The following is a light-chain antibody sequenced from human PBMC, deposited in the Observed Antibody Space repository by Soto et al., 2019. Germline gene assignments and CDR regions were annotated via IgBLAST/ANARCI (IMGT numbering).Light chain of an antibody. Sequence: QTVVTQEPSLTVSPGGTVTLTCASSTGPVSNGHYPYWVQQKPGQVPRTLIYDTSSKHSWTPARFSGSLIGDKAALTLSGAQAEDEADYYCAAWDDSLSGHVLFGGGTKLTVL. CDR3: AAWDDSLSGHVL. CDR1: TGPVSNGHY. CDR2: DTS. J-gene: IGLJ2*01. V-gene: IGLV7-46*01.